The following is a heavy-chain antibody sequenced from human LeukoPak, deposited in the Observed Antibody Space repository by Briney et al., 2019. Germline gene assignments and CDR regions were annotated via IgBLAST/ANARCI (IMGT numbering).Heavy chain of an antibody. CDR3: ASSGRPGYDFWSGDAFDI. CDR2: IIPILGIA. Sequence: SVKVSCKASGGTFSSYAISWVRQAPGQGLEWMGRIIPILGIANYAQKFQGRVTITADKSTSTAYMELSSLRSEDTAVYYCASSGRPGYDFWSGDAFDIWGQGTMVTVS. J-gene: IGHJ3*02. CDR1: GGTFSSYA. V-gene: IGHV1-69*04. D-gene: IGHD3-3*01.